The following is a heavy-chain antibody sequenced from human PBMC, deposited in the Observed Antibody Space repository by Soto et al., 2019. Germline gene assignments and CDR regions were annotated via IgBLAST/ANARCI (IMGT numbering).Heavy chain of an antibody. CDR3: ARESEDLTSIFDY. V-gene: IGHV3-21*06. J-gene: IGHJ4*02. CDR1: GFTFTRYS. CDR2: ISSTTNYI. Sequence: EVQLVESGGGLVKPGGSLRLSCAASGFTFTRYSMNWVRQAPGEGLEWVSSISSTTNYIYYGDSMKGRFTISRDNAKNSLYLEMNSLRAEDTAVYYCARESEDLTSIFDYWGQGTLVTVSS.